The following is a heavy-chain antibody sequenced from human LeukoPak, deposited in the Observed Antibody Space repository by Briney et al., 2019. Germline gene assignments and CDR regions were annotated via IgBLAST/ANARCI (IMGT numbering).Heavy chain of an antibody. CDR1: GFTFSSYS. CDR2: ISSSSSYI. J-gene: IGHJ4*02. Sequence: GGSLRLSCAASGFTFSSYSMNWVRQAPGKGLEWVSSISSSSSYIYYADSVKGRFTISRDNAKNSLYLQMNSLRAEDTAVYYCARVLRDGYNLAFDYWGQGTLVTVSS. D-gene: IGHD5-24*01. V-gene: IGHV3-21*01. CDR3: ARVLRDGYNLAFDY.